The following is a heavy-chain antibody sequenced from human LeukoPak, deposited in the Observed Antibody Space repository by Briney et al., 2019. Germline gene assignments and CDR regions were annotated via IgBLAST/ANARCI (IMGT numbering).Heavy chain of an antibody. Sequence: GESLKISCKGSGYSFTGYWIHWVRQMPGKGLEWLGTIFPGDSDTRYSPSFQGQVTISADKSISTAYLQWSSLKASDTAMYYCARVLDVSIAAAGGWFDPWGQGTLVTVSS. J-gene: IGHJ5*02. CDR3: ARVLDVSIAAAGGWFDP. CDR1: GYSFTGYW. CDR2: IFPGDSDT. D-gene: IGHD6-13*01. V-gene: IGHV5-51*01.